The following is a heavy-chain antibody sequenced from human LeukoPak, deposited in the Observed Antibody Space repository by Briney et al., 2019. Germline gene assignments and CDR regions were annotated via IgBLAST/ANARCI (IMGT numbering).Heavy chain of an antibody. J-gene: IGHJ4*02. CDR3: ATRDIAVAGTTSRKGY. Sequence: GGSLRLSCAASGFTVSNNYMSCVRQAPGKGLEGVSLIYSGGSTYYPDSVKGRFTISRDNYKNTLYLQMTSLRAADTAVYYCATRDIAVAGTTSRKGYWGQGTLVTVSS. CDR1: GFTVSNNY. V-gene: IGHV3-53*01. CDR2: IYSGGST. D-gene: IGHD6-19*01.